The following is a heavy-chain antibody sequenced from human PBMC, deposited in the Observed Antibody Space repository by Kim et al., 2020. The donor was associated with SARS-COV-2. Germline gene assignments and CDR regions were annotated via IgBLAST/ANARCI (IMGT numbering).Heavy chain of an antibody. D-gene: IGHD2-15*01. Sequence: KSRITINPDTSKNQFSLQLNSVTPEDTAVYYCARDRDCSGGSCYLEAFDIWGQGTMVTVSS. V-gene: IGHV6-1*01. J-gene: IGHJ3*02. CDR3: ARDRDCSGGSCYLEAFDI.